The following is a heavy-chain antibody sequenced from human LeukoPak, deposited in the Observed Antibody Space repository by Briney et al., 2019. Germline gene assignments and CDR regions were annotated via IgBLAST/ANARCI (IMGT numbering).Heavy chain of an antibody. J-gene: IGHJ4*02. Sequence: GGSLRLSCAASGFTFSSDAMSWVRQAPGKGLEWVSAISGSGGSTYYADSVKGRFTISRDNSKNSLYLQMNSLRAEDTAVYYCAREGGYYHLDYWGQGTLVTVSS. CDR1: GFTFSSDA. V-gene: IGHV3-23*01. CDR2: ISGSGGST. D-gene: IGHD3-22*01. CDR3: AREGGYYHLDY.